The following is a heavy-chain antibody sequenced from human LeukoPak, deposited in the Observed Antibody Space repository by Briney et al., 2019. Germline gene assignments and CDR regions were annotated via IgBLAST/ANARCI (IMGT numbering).Heavy chain of an antibody. Sequence: GGSLRLSCAASGFTFSSYEMNWVRQAPGKGLEWVSYISSSGSTIYYADSVKGRFTIFRDNAKNSLYLQMNSLRAEDTAVYYCARVGGYEVFDYWGQGTLVTVSS. V-gene: IGHV3-48*03. J-gene: IGHJ4*02. CDR3: ARVGGYEVFDY. CDR2: ISSSGSTI. CDR1: GFTFSSYE. D-gene: IGHD5-12*01.